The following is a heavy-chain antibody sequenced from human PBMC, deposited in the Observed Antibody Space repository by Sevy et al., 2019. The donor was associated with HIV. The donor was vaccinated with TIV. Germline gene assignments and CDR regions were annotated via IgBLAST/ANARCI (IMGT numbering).Heavy chain of an antibody. Sequence: GGSLRLSCAASGFIFSSYNMNWVRQAPGKGLEWVSYISTSSSYIYYGDSVKGRFTISRDNAKNSLYLQMNSLRAEDTDVYYCERTYCRRTNCYPRDGMDVWGQGTTVTVSS. V-gene: IGHV3-21*01. CDR1: GFIFSSYN. CDR2: ISTSSSYI. CDR3: ERTYCRRTNCYPRDGMDV. D-gene: IGHD2-2*01. J-gene: IGHJ6*02.